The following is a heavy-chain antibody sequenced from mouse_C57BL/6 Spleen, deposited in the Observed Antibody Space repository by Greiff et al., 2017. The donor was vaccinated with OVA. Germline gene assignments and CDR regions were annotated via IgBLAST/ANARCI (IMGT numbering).Heavy chain of an antibody. CDR3: ARPYYGSSYLAWFAY. J-gene: IGHJ3*01. CDR2: ISSGSSTI. V-gene: IGHV5-17*01. D-gene: IGHD1-1*01. Sequence: EVHLVESGGGLVKPGGSLKLSCAASGFTFSDYGMHWVRQAPEKGLEWVAYISSGSSTIYYADTVKGRFTISRDNAKNTLFLQMTSLRSEDTAMYYCARPYYGSSYLAWFAYWGQGTLVTVSA. CDR1: GFTFSDYG.